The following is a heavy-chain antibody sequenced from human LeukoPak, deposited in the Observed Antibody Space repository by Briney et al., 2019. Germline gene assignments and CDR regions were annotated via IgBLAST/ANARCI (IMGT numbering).Heavy chain of an antibody. CDR3: ARDPAGTGFDP. D-gene: IGHD6-13*01. V-gene: IGHV3-21*01. CDR1: GFTFSSYS. J-gene: IGHJ5*02. CDR2: ISSRSTYI. Sequence: GGSLRLSCAASGFTFSSYSMNWVRQAPGKGLEWVSSISSRSTYIYYADSVRGRFTISRDNAKNSLYLRMNSLRAEDTSVYYCARDPAGTGFDPWGQGTLVTVSS.